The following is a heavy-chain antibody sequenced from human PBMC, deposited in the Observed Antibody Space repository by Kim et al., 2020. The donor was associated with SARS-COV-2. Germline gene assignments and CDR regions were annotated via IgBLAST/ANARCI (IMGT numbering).Heavy chain of an antibody. J-gene: IGHJ3*02. D-gene: IGHD3-22*01. CDR3: ARWGYYDSSGFSTPIPHAFDI. CDR1: GGSISSSSYY. Sequence: SETLSLTCTVSGGSISSSSYYWGWIRQPPGKGLEWIGSIYYSGSTYYNPSLKSRVTISVDTSKNQFSLKLSSVTAADTAVYYCARWGYYDSSGFSTPIPHAFDIWGQGTMVTVSS. CDR2: IYYSGST. V-gene: IGHV4-39*01.